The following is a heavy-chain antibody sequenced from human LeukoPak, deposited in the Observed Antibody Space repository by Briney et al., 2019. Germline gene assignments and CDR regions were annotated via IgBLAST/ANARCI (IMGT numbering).Heavy chain of an antibody. CDR2: IYPGDSDT. CDR1: GYSFANYW. V-gene: IGHV5-51*01. J-gene: IGHJ4*02. D-gene: IGHD6-19*01. Sequence: PGESLKISCKGSGYSFANYWIAWVRQMPGKGLEWLGIIYPGDSDTRYSPSFQGQVTISADKSITTAYLQWSSLKASDTAMYYCARRRLGWYSVDYWGQGTLVTVSS. CDR3: ARRRLGWYSVDY.